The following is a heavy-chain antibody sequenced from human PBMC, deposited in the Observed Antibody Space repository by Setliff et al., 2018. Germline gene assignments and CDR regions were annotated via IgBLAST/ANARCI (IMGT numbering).Heavy chain of an antibody. V-gene: IGHV4-61*02. CDR2: IYTSGST. CDR3: ARGGYYNFWSGYYSTQYYYYGMDV. Sequence: SETLSLTCTVSGGSISSGSYYWSWIRQPAGKGLEWIGRIYTSGSTNYNPSLKSRVTISVDTSKNQFSLKLSSVTAADTAVYYCARGGYYNFWSGYYSTQYYYYGMDVWGQGTSVTVSS. CDR1: GGSISSGSYY. D-gene: IGHD3-3*01. J-gene: IGHJ6*02.